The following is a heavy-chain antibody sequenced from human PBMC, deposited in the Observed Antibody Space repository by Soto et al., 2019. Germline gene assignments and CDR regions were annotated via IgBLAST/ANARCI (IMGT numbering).Heavy chain of an antibody. CDR2: ISAYNGNT. CDR1: GYTFTSYG. V-gene: IGHV1-18*01. Sequence: GASVKVSCKASGYTFTSYGISWVRQAPGQGLEWMGWISAYNGNTNYAQKLQGRVTMTTDTSTSTAYMELRSLRSDDTAVYYCARDPSCGGSGGSCYWFDPWGQGTLVTVSS. CDR3: ARDPSCGGSGGSCYWFDP. J-gene: IGHJ5*02. D-gene: IGHD2-15*01.